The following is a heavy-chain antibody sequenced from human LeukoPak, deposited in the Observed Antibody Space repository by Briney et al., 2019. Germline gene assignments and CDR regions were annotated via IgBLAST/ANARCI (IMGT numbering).Heavy chain of an antibody. D-gene: IGHD2-21*01. CDR3: ARERQDTILHSGAFDI. V-gene: IGHV3-30-3*01. Sequence: GGSLRLSCAASGFTFSSYFMHWVRQAPGKGLEWVADIASDGSHTFYVESVEGRFTISRDNSKNTLYLQMNSLRAEDTAVYFCARERQDTILHSGAFDIWGQGTMVTVSS. CDR1: GFTFSSYF. J-gene: IGHJ3*02. CDR2: IASDGSHT.